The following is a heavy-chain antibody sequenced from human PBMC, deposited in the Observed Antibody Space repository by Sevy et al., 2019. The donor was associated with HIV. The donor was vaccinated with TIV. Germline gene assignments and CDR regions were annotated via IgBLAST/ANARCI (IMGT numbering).Heavy chain of an antibody. J-gene: IGHJ4*02. D-gene: IGHD6-13*01. V-gene: IGHV4-59*01. Sequence: SETQSLTCTVSGGSISNYFWSWIRQPPGKGLEWIGYIYYSGSTNYNPSLKSRVTISVETSKNQFSLKLSSVTAADTAVYYCARESIGAGGDFDYWGQGTLVTVSS. CDR1: GGSISNYF. CDR3: ARESIGAGGDFDY. CDR2: IYYSGST.